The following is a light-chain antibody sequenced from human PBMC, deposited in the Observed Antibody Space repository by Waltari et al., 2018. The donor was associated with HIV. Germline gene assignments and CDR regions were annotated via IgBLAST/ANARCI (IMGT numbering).Light chain of an antibody. Sequence: QSALTQPASVSGSPGQSITISCSGTSSDLDIYNYVSWYQQHPGKAPKLMIYDFTNRPAGVSNLFSGSKSGNTASLTISGLQAEDEANYYCCSYTSSSTLWVFGGGTKLTVL. CDR2: DFT. CDR3: CSYTSSSTLWV. CDR1: SSDLDIYNY. J-gene: IGLJ3*02. V-gene: IGLV2-14*03.